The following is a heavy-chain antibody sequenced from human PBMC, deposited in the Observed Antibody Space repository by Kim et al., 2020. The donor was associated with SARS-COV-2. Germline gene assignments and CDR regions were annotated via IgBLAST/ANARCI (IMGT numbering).Heavy chain of an antibody. D-gene: IGHD3-9*01. Sequence: GESLKISCKGSGYSFTSYWISWVRQMPGKGLEWMGRIDPSDSYTNYSPSFQGHVTISADKSISTAYLQWSSLKASDTAMYYCAAPILNYDILTGYSTYYYYYGMDVWGQGTTVTVSS. CDR3: AAPILNYDILTGYSTYYYYYGMDV. J-gene: IGHJ6*02. CDR2: IDPSDSYT. CDR1: GYSFTSYW. V-gene: IGHV5-10-1*01.